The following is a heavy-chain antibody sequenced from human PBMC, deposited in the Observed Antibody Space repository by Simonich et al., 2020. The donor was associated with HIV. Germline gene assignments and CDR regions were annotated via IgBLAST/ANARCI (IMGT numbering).Heavy chain of an antibody. Sequence: QVQLQESGPGLVKPSETLSLTCAVSGYSISSGYYWGWIRQPPGKGLEWIGRIYHSGSTYYNPSLKSRVTISVDTSKNQFSLKLSSVTAADTAVYYCARVMQQQLDRYYYYGMDVWGQGTTVTVSS. CDR2: IYHSGST. V-gene: IGHV4-38-2*01. J-gene: IGHJ6*02. CDR1: GYSISSGYY. D-gene: IGHD6-13*01. CDR3: ARVMQQQLDRYYYYGMDV.